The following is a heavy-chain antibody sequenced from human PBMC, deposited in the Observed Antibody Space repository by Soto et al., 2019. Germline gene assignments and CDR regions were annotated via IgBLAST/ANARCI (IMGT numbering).Heavy chain of an antibody. CDR1: GYTFTNFG. V-gene: IGHV1-18*04. D-gene: IGHD1-26*01. Sequence: QVQLVQSGAEVKQPGASVRVSCKASGYTFTNFGISWVRQAPGQGLEWMGRVSASSGFTNYAQKLQGRVTMTTDTSTTTAYMELRSLTSDYTAMYYCARGWETVGTTTPFAYWGQGTLVTVSS. CDR3: ARGWETVGTTTPFAY. J-gene: IGHJ4*02. CDR2: VSASSGFT.